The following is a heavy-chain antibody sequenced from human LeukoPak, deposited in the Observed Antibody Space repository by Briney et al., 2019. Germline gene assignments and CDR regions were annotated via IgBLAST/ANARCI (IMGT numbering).Heavy chain of an antibody. Sequence: ASVKVSCKASGYTFANFGISWVRQAPGQGLEWMGWISAYNGNTNYAQKLQGRVTMTTDTSTSTAYMELRSLRSDDTAVYYCARGKEWELPIPYYFDYWGQGTLVTVSS. J-gene: IGHJ4*02. D-gene: IGHD1-26*01. CDR3: ARGKEWELPIPYYFDY. CDR1: GYTFANFG. V-gene: IGHV1-18*01. CDR2: ISAYNGNT.